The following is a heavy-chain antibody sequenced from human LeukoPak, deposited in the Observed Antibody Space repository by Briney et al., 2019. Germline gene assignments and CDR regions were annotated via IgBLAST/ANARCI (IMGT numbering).Heavy chain of an antibody. J-gene: IGHJ3*02. D-gene: IGHD3-22*01. CDR1: GYTFTSYG. Sequence: ASVKVSCKASGYTFTSYGISWVRQAPGQGLEWMGWISAYNGNTNYAQRLQGRVTMTTDTSTSTAYMELRSLRSDDTAVYYCARQTYYYDSLRYRDAFDIWGQGTMVTVSS. V-gene: IGHV1-18*01. CDR3: ARQTYYYDSLRYRDAFDI. CDR2: ISAYNGNT.